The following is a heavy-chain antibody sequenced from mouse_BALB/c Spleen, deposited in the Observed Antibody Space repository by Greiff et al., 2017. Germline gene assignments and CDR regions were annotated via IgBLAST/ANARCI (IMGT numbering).Heavy chain of an antibody. V-gene: IGHV2-9*02. Sequence: QVQLKESGPGLVAPSQSLSITCTVSGFSLTSYGVHWVRQPPGKGLEWLGVIWAGGSTNYNSALMSRLSISKDNSKSQVFLKMNSLQTDDTAMYYCARPPSTMITTAWFAYWGQGTLVTVSA. CDR2: IWAGGST. CDR3: ARPPSTMITTAWFAY. D-gene: IGHD2-4*01. CDR1: GFSLTSYG. J-gene: IGHJ3*01.